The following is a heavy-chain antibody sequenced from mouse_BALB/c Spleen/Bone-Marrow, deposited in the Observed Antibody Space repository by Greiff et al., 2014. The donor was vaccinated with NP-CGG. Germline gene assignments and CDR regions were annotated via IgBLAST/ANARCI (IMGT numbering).Heavy chain of an antibody. CDR3: AREVSMDC. CDR1: GFTFSDYY. Sequence: EVQGVESGGGLVKPGGSLKPSCAASGFTFSDYYMYWVRQTPEKRLEWVATISDGGSYTYYPDSVKGRFTISRDSAKNNLFLQLSSLKSEDTAMYYCAREVSMDCWGQGTSVTVSS. CDR2: ISDGGSYT. J-gene: IGHJ4*01. V-gene: IGHV5-4*02.